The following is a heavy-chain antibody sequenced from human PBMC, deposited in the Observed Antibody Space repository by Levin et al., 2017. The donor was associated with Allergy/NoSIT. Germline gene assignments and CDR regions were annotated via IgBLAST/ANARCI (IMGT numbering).Heavy chain of an antibody. Sequence: SGPTLVKPTQTLTLTCTFSGFSLSTSGVGVGWIRQPPGKALEWLALIYWNDDKRYSPSLKSRLTITKDTSKNQVVLTMTNMDPVDTATYYCARADIVVVPAAIGNWFDPWGQGTLVTVSS. CDR3: ARADIVVVPAAIGNWFDP. D-gene: IGHD2-2*02. V-gene: IGHV2-5*01. CDR2: IYWNDDK. CDR1: GFSLSTSGVG. J-gene: IGHJ5*02.